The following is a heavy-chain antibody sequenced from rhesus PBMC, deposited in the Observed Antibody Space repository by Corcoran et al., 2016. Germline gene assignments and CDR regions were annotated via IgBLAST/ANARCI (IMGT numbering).Heavy chain of an antibody. CDR1: VYSLIGYY. J-gene: IGHJ4*01. V-gene: IGHV4-122*02. D-gene: IGHD4-29*01. CDR3: ARTTVAALFDY. Sequence: QVQLQESGPGLVKPSEPLSLTCAVSVYSLIGYYWCWIRQAPGKGLEWIGYNTYSGSTSYNPSLKSRVTISRDTSKNQFSLKLSSVTAADTAVYYCARTTVAALFDYWGQGVLVTVSS. CDR2: NTYSGST.